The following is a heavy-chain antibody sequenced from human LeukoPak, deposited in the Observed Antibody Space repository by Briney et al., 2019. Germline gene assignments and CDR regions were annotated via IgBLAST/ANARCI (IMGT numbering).Heavy chain of an antibody. CDR2: IYTSGST. J-gene: IGHJ5*02. Sequence: PSETLSLTRTVSGGSISSYYWSWIRQPAGKGLEWIGRIYTSGSTNYNPSLKSRVTMSVDTSKNQFSLKLSSVTAADTAVYYCARDGKIGSGWYSGLNWFDPWGQGTLVTVSS. D-gene: IGHD6-19*01. CDR1: GGSISSYY. CDR3: ARDGKIGSGWYSGLNWFDP. V-gene: IGHV4-4*07.